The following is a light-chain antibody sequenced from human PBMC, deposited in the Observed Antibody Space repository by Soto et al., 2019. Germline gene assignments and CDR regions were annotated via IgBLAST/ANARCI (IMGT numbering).Light chain of an antibody. CDR1: SSDIGGYKY. CDR3: TSYSRYRVLV. V-gene: IGLV2-14*01. Sequence: ALAQPAAVSGSLGQSITISCTGTSSDIGGYKYVSWYQQHPGKAPKLIIFEVSNRPSGVSDRFSGSNSGNTASLTISGLQAEDEADYYCTSYSRYRVLVFGGGTKVTVL. J-gene: IGLJ3*02. CDR2: EVS.